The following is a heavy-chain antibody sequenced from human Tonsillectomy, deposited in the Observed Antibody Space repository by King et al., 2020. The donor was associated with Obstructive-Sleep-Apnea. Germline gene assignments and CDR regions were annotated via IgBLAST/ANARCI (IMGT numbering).Heavy chain of an antibody. Sequence: HVPLQESGPGLVKPSQTLSLTCTVSGGSISSGGYYWSWIRQHPGKGLEWIGYIYYSGSTYYNPSLKSRVTISVDTSKNQFSLKLSSVTAADTAVYYCARALNYDDSSGYYDYWGQGTLVTVSS. J-gene: IGHJ4*02. CDR1: GGSISSGGYY. CDR2: IYYSGST. CDR3: ARALNYDDSSGYYDY. D-gene: IGHD3-22*01. V-gene: IGHV4-31*03.